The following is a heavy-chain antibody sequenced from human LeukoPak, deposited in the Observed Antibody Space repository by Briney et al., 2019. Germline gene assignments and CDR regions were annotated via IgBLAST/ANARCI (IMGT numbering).Heavy chain of an antibody. D-gene: IGHD3-3*01. Sequence: PSETLSLTCTVSGGSVSSGSYYCSWIRQPPGKGLEWIGEINHSGSTNYNPSLKSRVTISVDTSKSQFSLKLSSVTAADTAVYYCARDGLADITLFGVEVKYYFDYWGQGTLVTVSS. CDR1: GGSVSSGSYY. J-gene: IGHJ4*02. V-gene: IGHV4-39*07. CDR3: ARDGLADITLFGVEVKYYFDY. CDR2: INHSGST.